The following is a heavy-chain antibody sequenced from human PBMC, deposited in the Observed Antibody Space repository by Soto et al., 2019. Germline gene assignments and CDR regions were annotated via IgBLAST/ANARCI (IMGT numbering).Heavy chain of an antibody. CDR1: GGSISSYY. J-gene: IGHJ4*02. CDR3: ATAVVRGVFEY. Sequence: SETLSLTCTVSGGSISSYYWSWIRQSPGKGLEWIGHIYNSGSTNYNPSLKSRVTISVDTSKNQFSLKLSSVTAADTAVYYCATAVVRGVFEYWGQGALVTVSS. V-gene: IGHV4-59*01. CDR2: IYNSGST. D-gene: IGHD3-10*01.